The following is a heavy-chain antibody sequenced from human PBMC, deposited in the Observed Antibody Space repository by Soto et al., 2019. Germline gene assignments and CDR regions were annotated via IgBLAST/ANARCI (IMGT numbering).Heavy chain of an antibody. J-gene: IGHJ1*01. CDR3: ARQRLPGGVYGVPAYCKH. D-gene: IGHD3-16*01. V-gene: IGHV3-21*01. CDR1: GFTFSSYS. Sequence: EVQLVESGGGLVKPGGSLRLSCAASGFTFSSYSMNWVRQAPGKGLEWVSSISSSSSYIYYADSVKGRFTISRDNAKNSLYLQMNRLRADDTAVYACARQRLPGGVYGVPAYCKHWGQVTLVTVGS. CDR2: ISSSSSYI.